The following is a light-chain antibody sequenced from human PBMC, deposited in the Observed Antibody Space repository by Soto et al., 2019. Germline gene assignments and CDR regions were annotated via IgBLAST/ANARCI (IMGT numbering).Light chain of an antibody. Sequence: EIVMTQSPATLSVSPGERATLSYRASQSVSNNLACYQQKPAQAPRLLIYGASTRATGIPARFSGSGSGTDFTLTISRLEPEDFAVYYCQQYGSSGTFGQGTKVDIK. V-gene: IGKV3D-15*01. CDR1: QSVSNN. J-gene: IGKJ1*01. CDR2: GAS. CDR3: QQYGSSGT.